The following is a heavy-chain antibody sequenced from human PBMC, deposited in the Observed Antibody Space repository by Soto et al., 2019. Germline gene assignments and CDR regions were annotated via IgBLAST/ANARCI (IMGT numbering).Heavy chain of an antibody. J-gene: IGHJ4*02. CDR2: IIPIFGTA. D-gene: IGHD6-19*01. CDR1: GCTFSSYA. Sequence: SVKVSCKSSGCTFSSYAISWVRQAPGQGLEWMGGIIPIFGTANYAQKFQGRVTITADESKNTLYLQMNSLRAEDTAVYYCAKDRVSSGPYYLDYWGQGTLVTVSS. CDR3: AKDRVSSGPYYLDY. V-gene: IGHV1-69*13.